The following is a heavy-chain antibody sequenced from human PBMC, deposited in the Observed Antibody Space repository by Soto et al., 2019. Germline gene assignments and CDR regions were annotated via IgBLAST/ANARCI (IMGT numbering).Heavy chain of an antibody. Sequence: QITLNESGPTVVRPTETLTLTCRFSGFSLTTSGVGVGWIRQSPGKAPEWLALIYWDDDKRYSASLKSRLTIPKDTSKNQVVLTVSVLDPTVTATYYCAHRVLRTVFGLVTTTAIYFDFWGQGTPVAVSS. J-gene: IGHJ4*02. CDR2: IYWDDDK. D-gene: IGHD3-3*01. CDR1: GFSLTTSGVG. V-gene: IGHV2-5*02. CDR3: AHRVLRTVFGLVTTTAIYFDF.